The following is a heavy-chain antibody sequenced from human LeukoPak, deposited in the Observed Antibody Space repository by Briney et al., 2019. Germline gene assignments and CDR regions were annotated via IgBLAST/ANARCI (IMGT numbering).Heavy chain of an antibody. CDR1: GGSISSSSYY. D-gene: IGHD4-11*01. CDR3: ARLVYRNYVDY. V-gene: IGHV4-39*01. CDR2: IYYSGST. Sequence: SETLSLTCTVSGGSISSSSYYWGWIRQPPGKGLEWIGSIYYSGSTYYNPSLKSRVTISVDTSKNQFSLKLSSVTAADTAVYYCARLVYRNYVDYRGQGTLVTVSS. J-gene: IGHJ4*02.